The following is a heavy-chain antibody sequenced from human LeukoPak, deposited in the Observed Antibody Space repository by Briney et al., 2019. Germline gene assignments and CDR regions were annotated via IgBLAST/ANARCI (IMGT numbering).Heavy chain of an antibody. J-gene: IGHJ4*02. Sequence: GGSLRLSCAASGFTFSSYAMSWVRQAPGKGLEWVAFIRYDGSNRYYADSVKGRFTISRDNSKNTLYLQMNSLRAEDTAVYYCAKDGHKKRLLGTTTRGHFDYWGQGTLVTVSS. CDR1: GFTFSSYA. V-gene: IGHV3-30*02. D-gene: IGHD1-26*01. CDR2: IRYDGSNR. CDR3: AKDGHKKRLLGTTTRGHFDY.